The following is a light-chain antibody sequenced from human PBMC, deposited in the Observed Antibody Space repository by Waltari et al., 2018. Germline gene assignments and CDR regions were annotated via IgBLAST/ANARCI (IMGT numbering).Light chain of an antibody. Sequence: ELVLTQSPGTLSLSPGESATLSCRASQSVSSSYLAWYQQKPGQAPRLLIYGASSRATGIPDRFSGSGSGTDFTLTISRLEPEDFAVYYCQQYGSSPQTFGQGTKLEIK. J-gene: IGKJ2*01. CDR3: QQYGSSPQT. CDR1: QSVSSSY. CDR2: GAS. V-gene: IGKV3-20*01.